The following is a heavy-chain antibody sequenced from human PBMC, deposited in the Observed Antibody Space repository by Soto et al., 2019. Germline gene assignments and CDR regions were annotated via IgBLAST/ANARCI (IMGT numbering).Heavy chain of an antibody. Sequence: VPLQESGPGLVKPSPTLSLPCPVSGGSLRSGDYYWRWIRQPPGKGLEWIGYIYYSGSTYYNPSLKSRVTISVDTSKNQFSLKLSSVTAADTAVYYCARYGDYHDYWGQGTLVTVSS. V-gene: IGHV4-30-4*01. CDR2: IYYSGST. CDR1: GGSLRSGDYY. D-gene: IGHD4-17*01. J-gene: IGHJ4*02. CDR3: ARYGDYHDY.